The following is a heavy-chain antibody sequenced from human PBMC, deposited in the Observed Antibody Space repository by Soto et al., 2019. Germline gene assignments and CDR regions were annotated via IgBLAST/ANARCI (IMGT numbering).Heavy chain of an antibody. CDR2: IKQDGSEK. CDR1: GFTFSSYW. CDR3: ARTLRYFDWAVGY. Sequence: EVQLVESGGGLVQPGGSLRLSCAASGFTFSSYWMSWVRQAPGKGLEWVANIKQDGSEKYYVDSVKGRFTISRDNAKISLYLQMNSLRAEDTAVYYCARTLRYFDWAVGYWGQGTLVTVSS. J-gene: IGHJ4*02. D-gene: IGHD3-9*01. V-gene: IGHV3-7*05.